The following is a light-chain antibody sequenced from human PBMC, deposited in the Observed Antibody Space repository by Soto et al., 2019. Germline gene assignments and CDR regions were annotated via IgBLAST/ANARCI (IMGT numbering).Light chain of an antibody. J-gene: IGKJ3*01. CDR1: QSVSSSY. CDR2: GAS. V-gene: IGKV3-20*01. CDR3: QQYGISPFT. Sequence: EIVLTQSPGTLSLSPGERATLSCRASQSVSSSYLAWYQQKPGQAPRLLIYGASSRATGIPDRFSGGGSGTDFTLTISRLEPEDFAVYYCQQYGISPFTFGPGTTVHI.